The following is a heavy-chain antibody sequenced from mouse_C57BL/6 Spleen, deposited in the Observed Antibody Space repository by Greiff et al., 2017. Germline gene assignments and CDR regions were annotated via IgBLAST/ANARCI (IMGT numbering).Heavy chain of an antibody. CDR2: INHGSGGT. J-gene: IGHJ2*01. Sequence: VQLQQSGAELVRPGTSVKVSCKASGYAFTHYLIEWVKQRPGQGLEWIGVINHGSGGTNYNEKCKGKATLTADNSSSTAYMQLSSLTSDDSAVYFCARYHGDYGGQGTTLTVSS. CDR1: GYAFTHYL. CDR3: ARYHGDY. V-gene: IGHV1-54*01.